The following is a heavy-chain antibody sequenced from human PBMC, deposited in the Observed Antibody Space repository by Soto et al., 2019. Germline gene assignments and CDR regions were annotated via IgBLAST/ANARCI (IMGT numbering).Heavy chain of an antibody. CDR2: IIPIFGTA. CDR1: RGTFSSYA. CDR3: ARDIRHRAAAAGYTNWFDP. Sequence: ASVKVSCKASRGTFSSYAISWVRQAPGQGLEWMGGIIPIFGTANYAQKFQGRVTITADESTSTAYMELSSLRSEDTAVYYCARDIRHRAAAAGYTNWFDPWGQGTLVTVSS. V-gene: IGHV1-69*13. D-gene: IGHD6-13*01. J-gene: IGHJ5*02.